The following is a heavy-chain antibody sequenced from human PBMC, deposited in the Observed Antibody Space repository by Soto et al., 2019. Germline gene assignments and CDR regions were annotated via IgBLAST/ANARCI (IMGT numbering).Heavy chain of an antibody. D-gene: IGHD1-26*01. CDR1: GGSFSGYY. V-gene: IGHV4-34*01. J-gene: IGHJ4*02. Sequence: SETLSLTCAVYGGSFSGYYWSWIRQPPGKGLEWIGEINHSGSTNYNPSLKSRVTISVDKSKNQFSLKLRSVTAADTAVYYCAREDMSGTYYFDYWGPGIQVTVSS. CDR3: AREDMSGTYYFDY. CDR2: INHSGST.